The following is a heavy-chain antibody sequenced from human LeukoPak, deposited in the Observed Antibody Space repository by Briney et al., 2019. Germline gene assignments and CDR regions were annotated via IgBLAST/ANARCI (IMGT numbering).Heavy chain of an antibody. CDR1: GFTFSTYW. CDR3: ARGGYKSLDY. D-gene: IGHD5-12*01. V-gene: IGHV3-7*04. Sequence: GGSLRLSCAASGFTFSTYWMRWVRQAPGKGLEWVANIKQDGSEKGYVDSVKGRITISRDNAKNSLYLQMNSLRAEETAVYYCARGGYKSLDYWGQGTLVTVSS. CDR2: IKQDGSEK. J-gene: IGHJ4*02.